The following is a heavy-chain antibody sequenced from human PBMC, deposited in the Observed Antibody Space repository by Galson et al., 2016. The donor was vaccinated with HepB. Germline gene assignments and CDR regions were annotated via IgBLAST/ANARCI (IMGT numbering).Heavy chain of an antibody. CDR1: GFSVSDNY. J-gene: IGHJ4*02. V-gene: IGHV3-53*01. D-gene: IGHD2-15*01. CDR3: YSRLGYCRGETCFGRY. Sequence: SLRLSCAVSGFSVSDNYMSWVRQAPGQGLEWVSLMYSDGRIHYADSAKGRFTISRDNSKNTVFLQMKSLRAVDSAVYFCYSRLGYCRGETCFGRYWGQGTLVTVSA. CDR2: MYSDGRI.